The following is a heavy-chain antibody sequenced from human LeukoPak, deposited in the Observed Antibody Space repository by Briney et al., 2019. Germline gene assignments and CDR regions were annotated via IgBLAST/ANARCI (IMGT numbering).Heavy chain of an antibody. D-gene: IGHD3-3*01. J-gene: IGHJ6*03. CDR2: IYYSGST. CDR3: ARESIFGVVRYMDV. CDR1: GGSISSGDYY. Sequence: PSETLSLTCTVSGGSISSGDYYWSWIRQPPGKGLEWIGYIYYSGSTYYNPSLKSRVTISADTPKSQFSLKLSSVTAADTAVYYCARESIFGVVRYMDVWGKGTTVTVSS. V-gene: IGHV4-30-4*08.